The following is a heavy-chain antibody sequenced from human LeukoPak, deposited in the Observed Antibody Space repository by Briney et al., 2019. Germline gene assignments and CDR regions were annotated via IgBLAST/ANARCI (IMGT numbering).Heavy chain of an antibody. V-gene: IGHV4-34*01. J-gene: IGHJ5*02. CDR3: ARRKRSGCSSTSCLLNWFDP. CDR1: GGSFSGYY. D-gene: IGHD2-2*01. CDR2: INHSGST. Sequence: PSETLSLTCAVYGGSFSGYYWSWIRQPPGKGLGWIGEINHSGSTNYNPSLKSRVTISVDTSKNQFSLKLSSVTAADTAVYYCARRKRSGCSSTSCLLNWFDPRGQGTLVTVSS.